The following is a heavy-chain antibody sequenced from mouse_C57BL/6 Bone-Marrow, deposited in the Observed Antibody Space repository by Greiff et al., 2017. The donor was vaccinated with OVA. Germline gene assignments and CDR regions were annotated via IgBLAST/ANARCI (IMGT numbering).Heavy chain of an antibody. V-gene: IGHV5-6*01. J-gene: IGHJ1*03. D-gene: IGHD1-1*01. CDR2: ISSGGSYT. CDR3: ARYYYGSRWYFDV. Sequence: EVMLVESGGDLVKPGGSLKLSCAASGFTFSSYGMSWVRQTPEKRLEWVATISSGGSYTYYPDSVTGRFTISRDNAKNTLYLQMSCLKSEDTAMYYCARYYYGSRWYFDVWGTGTTVTVSS. CDR1: GFTFSSYG.